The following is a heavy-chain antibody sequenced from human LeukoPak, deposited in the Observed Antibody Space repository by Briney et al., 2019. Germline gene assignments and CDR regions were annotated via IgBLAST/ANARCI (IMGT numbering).Heavy chain of an antibody. CDR1: GYTFTGYY. CDR2: INPNSGGT. CDR3: ARNSGGIVVVPTAAPDY. J-gene: IGHJ4*02. V-gene: IGHV1-2*06. Sequence: APVKVSCKASGYTFTGYYMHWVRQAPGLGLEWMGRINPNSGGTNYAQKFQGRVTMTRDTSISTAYMELSRLRSDDTAAYYCARNSGGIVVVPTAAPDYWGQGTLVTVSS. D-gene: IGHD2-2*01.